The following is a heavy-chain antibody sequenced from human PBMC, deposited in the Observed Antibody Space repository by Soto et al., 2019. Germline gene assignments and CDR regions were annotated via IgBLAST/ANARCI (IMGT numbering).Heavy chain of an antibody. CDR3: ASWGHIVPVSPTDFDH. Sequence: TGGSLRLSCAASGFTFNNYAMYWVRQPPGKGLMWVSAISGGRSDTYYADSVNGRFTISRDNSKNTLYLQMHSLRAEDTAMYYCASWGHIVPVSPTDFDHWGEGTLVTVSS. CDR1: GFTFNNYA. J-gene: IGHJ4*02. D-gene: IGHD2-21*01. CDR2: ISGGRSDT. V-gene: IGHV3-23*01.